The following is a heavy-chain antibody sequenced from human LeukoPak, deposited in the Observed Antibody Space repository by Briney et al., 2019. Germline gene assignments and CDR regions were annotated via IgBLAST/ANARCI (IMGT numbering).Heavy chain of an antibody. CDR3: ARDREIIVGEPGVFDY. CDR1: GFTFSNAW. Sequence: GGSLRLSCAASGFTFSNAWMSWVRQAPGKGLEWVSAISGSGSGGSTYYADSVKGRFTISRDNSKNTLYLQMNSLRAEDTAVYYCARDREIIVGEPGVFDYWGQGTLVTVSS. J-gene: IGHJ4*02. CDR2: ISGSGSGGST. D-gene: IGHD1-26*01. V-gene: IGHV3-23*01.